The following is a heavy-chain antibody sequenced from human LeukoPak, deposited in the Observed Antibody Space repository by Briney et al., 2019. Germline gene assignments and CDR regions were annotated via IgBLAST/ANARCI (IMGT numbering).Heavy chain of an antibody. V-gene: IGHV3-33*08. CDR2: IWYDGSNK. CDR3: TGGRPTDYYYYYMDV. D-gene: IGHD3-16*01. Sequence: PGGSLRLSCAASGFTFSSYWMHWVRQAPGKGLEWVAVIWYDGSNKYYADSVRGRFTISRDNSKNTLYLQMNSLRAEDTAVYYCTGGRPTDYYYYYMDVWGKGTTVTVSS. J-gene: IGHJ6*03. CDR1: GFTFSSYW.